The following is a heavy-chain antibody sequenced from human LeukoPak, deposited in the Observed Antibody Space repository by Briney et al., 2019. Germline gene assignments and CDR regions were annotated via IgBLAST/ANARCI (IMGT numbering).Heavy chain of an antibody. J-gene: IGHJ6*03. Sequence: PSETLSLTCAVYGGSFSGYYWSWIRQPPGKGLEWFGEINHSGSTNYNPSLKSRVTISVDTSKNQFSLKLSSVTAADTAVYYCARKGDYYYYYMDVWGKGTTVTISS. D-gene: IGHD1-26*01. CDR2: INHSGST. V-gene: IGHV4-34*01. CDR3: ARKGDYYYYYMDV. CDR1: GGSFSGYY.